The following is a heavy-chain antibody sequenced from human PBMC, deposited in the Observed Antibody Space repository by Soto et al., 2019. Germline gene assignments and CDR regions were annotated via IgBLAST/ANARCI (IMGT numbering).Heavy chain of an antibody. CDR3: ARGHIVVVVAATINWFDP. V-gene: IGHV4-4*02. D-gene: IGHD2-15*01. Sequence: PSETLSLTCAVSGGSISSSNWWSWVRQPPGKGLEWIGEIYHSGSTNYNPSLKSRVTISVDKSKNQFSLKLSSVTAADTAVYYCARGHIVVVVAATINWFDPWGQGTLVTVS. J-gene: IGHJ5*02. CDR1: GGSISSSNW. CDR2: IYHSGST.